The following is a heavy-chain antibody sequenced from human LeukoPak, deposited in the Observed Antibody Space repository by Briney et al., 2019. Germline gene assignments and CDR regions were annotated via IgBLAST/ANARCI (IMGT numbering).Heavy chain of an antibody. D-gene: IGHD3-22*01. J-gene: IGHJ6*03. Sequence: GGSLRLSCAASGFTFSSYGMNWVRQAPGKGLEWVSSISSSSSYIYYADSVKGRFTISRDNAKNSLYLQMNSLRAEDTAVYYCARDGWYYYDSSGSTPNYYYYYYMDVWGKGTTVTVSS. CDR1: GFTFSSYG. V-gene: IGHV3-21*01. CDR3: ARDGWYYYDSSGSTPNYYYYYYMDV. CDR2: ISSSSSYI.